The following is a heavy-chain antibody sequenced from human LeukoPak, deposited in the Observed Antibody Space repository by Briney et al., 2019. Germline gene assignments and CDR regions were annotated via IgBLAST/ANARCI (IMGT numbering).Heavy chain of an antibody. J-gene: IGHJ4*02. D-gene: IGHD3-16*01. CDR3: ARDVASPFGGGDKGGF. CDR1: GFTVSSNY. Sequence: GGSLRLSCAASGFTVSSNYMSWVRQAPGKGLEWLSIINSDGSTYYADSVKGRFTISRDTSKNTLSLQMRSLRAEDTAVYYCARDVASPFGGGDKGGFWGQGTLVTVSS. V-gene: IGHV3-53*01. CDR2: INSDGST.